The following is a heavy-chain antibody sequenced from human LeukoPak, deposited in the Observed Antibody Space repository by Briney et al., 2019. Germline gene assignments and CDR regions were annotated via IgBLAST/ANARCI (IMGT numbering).Heavy chain of an antibody. Sequence: SETLSLTCTVSGGSISSGTYYWGWIRQPPGKGLEWIGSIYYSGSTYYNASLKSRVTISVDTSKNQFSLKLSSVTAADTAVYYCARRYLIEYSSSSRGLDSWGQGTLVTVSS. J-gene: IGHJ4*02. V-gene: IGHV4-39*01. CDR1: GGSISSGTYY. CDR2: IYYSGST. D-gene: IGHD6-6*01. CDR3: ARRYLIEYSSSSRGLDS.